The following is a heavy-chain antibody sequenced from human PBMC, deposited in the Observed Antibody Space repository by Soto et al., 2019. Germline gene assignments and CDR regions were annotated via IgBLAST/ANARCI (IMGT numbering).Heavy chain of an antibody. V-gene: IGHV3-23*01. CDR3: AEDARFDSSGYYYPVDY. Sequence: GGSLDPSGAAPDSTLGGNAMTWARQLPGKGLEWVSAISGSGGSTYYADSVKGRFTISRDNSKNTLYLQMNSLRAEDTAVYYCAEDARFDSSGYYYPVDYWGQGTLVTVSS. D-gene: IGHD3-22*01. J-gene: IGHJ4*02. CDR2: ISGSGGST. CDR1: DSTLGGNA.